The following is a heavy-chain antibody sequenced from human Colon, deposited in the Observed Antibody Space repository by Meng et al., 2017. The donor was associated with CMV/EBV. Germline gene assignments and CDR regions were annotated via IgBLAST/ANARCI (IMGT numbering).Heavy chain of an antibody. J-gene: IGHJ4*02. Sequence: ESLKISCAGPGLTLSSMYIHWVRQAPGKGLEWVSVFYSGNTTDYADSVKGRFTVSRDNSKNTLYLQMNSLSAEDTAIYYGARGRRYCPNSRCYFFDHWGQGTLVTVSS. CDR2: FYSGNTT. D-gene: IGHD2-15*01. CDR1: GLTLSSMY. V-gene: IGHV3-53*05. CDR3: ARGRRYCPNSRCYFFDH.